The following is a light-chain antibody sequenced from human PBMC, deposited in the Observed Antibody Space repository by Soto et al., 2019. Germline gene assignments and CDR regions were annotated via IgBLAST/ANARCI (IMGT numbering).Light chain of an antibody. J-gene: IGKJ1*01. CDR1: QGIRKD. CDR3: LQDYTYPRT. CDR2: ATS. V-gene: IGKV1-6*02. Sequence: AIQMTQSPSSLSASVGDRVTMTCRASQGIRKDLAWYQQKPGKAPKLLIYATSSLQSGVPSRFSGSGSGRDFTLTISSLQPEDFATYYCLQDYTYPRTLGQWT.